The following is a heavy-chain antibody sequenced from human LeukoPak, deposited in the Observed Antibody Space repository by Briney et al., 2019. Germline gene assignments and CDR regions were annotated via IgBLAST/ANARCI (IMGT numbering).Heavy chain of an antibody. D-gene: IGHD3-3*01. CDR2: ISYDGSNK. J-gene: IGHJ5*02. Sequence: PGGSLRLSCAASGFTFSSYAMHWVRQAPGKGLEWVAVISYDGSNKYYADSVKGRFTISRDNSKNTLYLQMNSLRAEDTAVYYCAGDFGVVIIGNWFDPWGQGTLVTVSS. V-gene: IGHV3-30*01. CDR3: AGDFGVVIIGNWFDP. CDR1: GFTFSSYA.